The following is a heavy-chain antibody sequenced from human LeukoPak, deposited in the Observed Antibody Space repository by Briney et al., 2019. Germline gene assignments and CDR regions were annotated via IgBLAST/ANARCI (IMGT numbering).Heavy chain of an antibody. V-gene: IGHV3-7*01. Sequence: GGSLRLSCAASGFTFSSYWMSWVRQAPGKGLEWVANIKQGGSEKYYVDSVKGRFTISRDNAKNSLYLQMNSLRAEDTAVYYCARDIAAARNWFDPWGQGTLVTVSS. CDR1: GFTFSSYW. CDR3: ARDIAAARNWFDP. CDR2: IKQGGSEK. D-gene: IGHD6-13*01. J-gene: IGHJ5*02.